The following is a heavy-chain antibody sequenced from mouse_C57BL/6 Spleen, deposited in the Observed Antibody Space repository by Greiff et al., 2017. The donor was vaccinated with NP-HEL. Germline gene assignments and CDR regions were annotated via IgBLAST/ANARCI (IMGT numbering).Heavy chain of an antibody. CDR1: GFNIKDYY. D-gene: IGHD2-5*01. V-gene: IGHV14-2*01. CDR3: AGYSKGFAD. J-gene: IGHJ3*01. CDR2: IDPEDGET. Sequence: EVQLQQSGAELVKPGASVKLSCTASGFNIKDYYMHWVKQRTEPCLEWIGRIDPEDGETKYAPNFQGKATITADTSSNTAYLQLSSLTSEDTAVYYCAGYSKGFADWGQGTRVTVSA.